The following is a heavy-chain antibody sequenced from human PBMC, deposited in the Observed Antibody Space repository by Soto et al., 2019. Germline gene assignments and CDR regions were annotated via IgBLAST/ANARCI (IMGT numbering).Heavy chain of an antibody. D-gene: IGHD3-3*01. CDR2: INHSGST. CDR1: GGSFSGYY. CDR3: ARGVRITIFGLVTYNWFDP. J-gene: IGHJ5*02. Sequence: SETLSLTCAVYGGSFSGYYWSWIRQPPGKGLEWIGEINHSGSTNYNPSLKSRVTISVDTSKNQFSLKLSSVTAADTAVYYWARGVRITIFGLVTYNWFDPWGQGTLVTVSS. V-gene: IGHV4-34*01.